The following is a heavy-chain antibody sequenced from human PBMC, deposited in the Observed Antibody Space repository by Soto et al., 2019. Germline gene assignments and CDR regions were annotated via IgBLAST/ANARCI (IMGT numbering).Heavy chain of an antibody. D-gene: IGHD3-10*02. CDR1: SGSISHYY. V-gene: IGHV4-59*05. CDR2: FYYSGTT. J-gene: IGHJ4*02. Sequence: PSETLSLTCTVSSGSISHYYWAWIRQPPGKGLEWIGTFYYSGTTSQNPPLRSRITISGDTSRNQFSLNLRSVTAADSGVYYCAKLVRDDVRRSDLDHWGQGTLVTVSS. CDR3: AKLVRDDVRRSDLDH.